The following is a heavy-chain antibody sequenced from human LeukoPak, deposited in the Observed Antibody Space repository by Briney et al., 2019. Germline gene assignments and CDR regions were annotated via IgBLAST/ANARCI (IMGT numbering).Heavy chain of an antibody. J-gene: IGHJ4*02. CDR1: GFTFSSYW. CDR2: INSDGSST. Sequence: GGSLRLSCAASGFTFSSYWMHWVRQAPGKGLVWVSRINSDGSSTSYADSVKGRFTISRDNAKNLLYLQMSSLRAEDTAVYSCGRFGDEAGIDNWGQGTLVTVSS. D-gene: IGHD3-10*01. CDR3: GRFGDEAGIDN. V-gene: IGHV3-74*01.